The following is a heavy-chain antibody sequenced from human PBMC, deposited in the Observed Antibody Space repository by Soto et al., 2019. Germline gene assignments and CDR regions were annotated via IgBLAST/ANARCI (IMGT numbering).Heavy chain of an antibody. CDR1: GFSLSTSGVG. CDR3: AHSLIGYYYDSSGSNWFDP. CDR2: IYWDDDK. J-gene: IGHJ5*02. V-gene: IGHV2-5*02. D-gene: IGHD3-22*01. Sequence: QITLKESGPTLVKPTQTLTLTCTFSGFSLSTSGVGVGWIRQPPGKALEWLAPIYWDDDKRYSPSLKSRLTITKDTSKNQVVLTMTNMDPVDTATYYCAHSLIGYYYDSSGSNWFDPWGQGTLVTVSS.